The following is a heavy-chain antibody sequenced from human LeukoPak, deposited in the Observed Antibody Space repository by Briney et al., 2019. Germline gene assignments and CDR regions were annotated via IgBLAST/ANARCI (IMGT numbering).Heavy chain of an antibody. CDR1: GFTFTTYS. CDR2: ISSGSSAI. D-gene: IGHD4-17*01. CDR3: ARGHTAVTRHFDF. J-gene: IGHJ4*02. V-gene: IGHV3-21*01. Sequence: GGSLRLSCEASGFTFTTYSMTWVRQAPGKGLEWVAIISSGSSAIFSADALKGRFTISRDDAKNLLYLDMNSLRAEDTAVYYCARGHTAVTRHFDFWGQGTLVTVPS.